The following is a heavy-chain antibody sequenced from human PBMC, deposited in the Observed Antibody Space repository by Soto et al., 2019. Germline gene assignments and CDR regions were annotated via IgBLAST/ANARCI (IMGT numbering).Heavy chain of an antibody. CDR3: ANGAYPGTVAHDRFDFDI. CDR2: ISNDGKYK. CDR1: GFPFSSYG. V-gene: IGHV3-30*18. D-gene: IGHD3-22*01. J-gene: IGHJ3*02. Sequence: QVQLVESGGGVVQPGGSLRLSCAASGFPFSSYGIHWVRQAPGKGLEWVYVISNDGKYKYYAESVKGRFTISRENSKNALYLQLNSLRAEVTAVYYCANGAYPGTVAHDRFDFDIWGQGTVVPVSS.